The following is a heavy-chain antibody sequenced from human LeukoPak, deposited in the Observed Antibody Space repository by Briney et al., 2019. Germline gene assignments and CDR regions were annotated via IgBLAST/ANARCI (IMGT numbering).Heavy chain of an antibody. CDR1: GFTFNTFT. D-gene: IGHD3-10*01. CDR3: AKGTERYREVCSFDC. J-gene: IGHJ4*02. V-gene: IGHV3-23*01. Sequence: GGSLRLSCAASGFTFNTFTMNWVRQAPGKGLEWVSAINRDGDGRYYADFVKGRFTISRDNSENTLYLQMNFLRPEDTAMYYWAKGTERYREVCSFDCWGQGTQVTVSS. CDR2: INRDGDGR.